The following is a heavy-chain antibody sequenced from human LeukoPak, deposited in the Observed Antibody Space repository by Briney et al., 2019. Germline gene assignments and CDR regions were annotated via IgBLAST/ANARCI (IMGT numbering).Heavy chain of an antibody. CDR2: ISSSGSTI. Sequence: PGGSLRLSCAASGFTFSSYEMNWVRQAPGKGLEWVSYISSSGSTIYYADSVKGRFTISRDNAKNSLYLQMNSLRAEDTAVYYCARVQYSYGYRYFDYWGQGTLVTVSS. CDR3: ARVQYSYGYRYFDY. V-gene: IGHV3-48*03. CDR1: GFTFSSYE. D-gene: IGHD5-18*01. J-gene: IGHJ4*02.